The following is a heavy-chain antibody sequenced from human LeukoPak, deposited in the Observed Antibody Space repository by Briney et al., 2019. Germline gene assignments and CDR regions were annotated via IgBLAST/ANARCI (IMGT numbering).Heavy chain of an antibody. V-gene: IGHV1-8*01. D-gene: IGHD1-7*01. CDR1: GYTFTSYD. CDR2: MNPNSGNT. Sequence: ASVKVSCKASGYTFTSYDINWVRQATGQGLEWMGWMNPNSGNTGYAQKFQGRVTMTRNTSTSTAYMELSSLRSEDTAVYYCSRESGNWNYGDGLFDPWGQGTLVTVSS. CDR3: SRESGNWNYGDGLFDP. J-gene: IGHJ5*02.